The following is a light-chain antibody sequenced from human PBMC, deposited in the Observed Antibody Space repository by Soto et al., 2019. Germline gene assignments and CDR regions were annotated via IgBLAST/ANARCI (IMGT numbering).Light chain of an antibody. CDR2: EVT. V-gene: IGLV2-14*01. CDR1: TSDLGDYNS. Sequence: QSALTQPASVSGSPGQSITISCTGATSDLGDYNSVSWYQHHPGKAPKLMIYEVTNRPSGVSNRFSGSKSGNTASLTISGLQAEDEADYYCSSYTTSSPYVFGTGTKLTVL. CDR3: SSYTTSSPYV. J-gene: IGLJ1*01.